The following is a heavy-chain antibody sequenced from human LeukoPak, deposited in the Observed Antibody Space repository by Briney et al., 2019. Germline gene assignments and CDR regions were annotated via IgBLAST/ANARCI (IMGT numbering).Heavy chain of an antibody. CDR2: IYYTGST. V-gene: IGHV4-59*01. CDR3: ARDRPGGSSLDY. D-gene: IGHD6-13*01. J-gene: IGHJ4*02. Sequence: GSLRLSCTTSGFTFGDYAMSWVRQAPGKGLEWIGYIYYTGSTNYNPSLKSRVTISVDTSKNQFSLKLSSVTAADTAVYYCARDRPGGSSLDYWGQGTLVTVSS. CDR1: GFTFGDYA.